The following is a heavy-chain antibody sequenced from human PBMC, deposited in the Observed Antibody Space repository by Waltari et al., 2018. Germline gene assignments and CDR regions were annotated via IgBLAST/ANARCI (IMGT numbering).Heavy chain of an antibody. CDR3: ARAFRAVAGYYYYGMDV. CDR1: GYTFTSYA. Sequence: QVQLVQSGAEVKKPGASVKVSCKASGYTFTSYAMHWVRQAPGQRLEWMGWINAGNGNTKYSQKFQGRVTITRDTSASTAYMELSSLRSEDTAVYYCARAFRAVAGYYYYGMDVWGQGTTVTVSS. D-gene: IGHD6-19*01. J-gene: IGHJ6*02. V-gene: IGHV1-3*01. CDR2: INAGNGNT.